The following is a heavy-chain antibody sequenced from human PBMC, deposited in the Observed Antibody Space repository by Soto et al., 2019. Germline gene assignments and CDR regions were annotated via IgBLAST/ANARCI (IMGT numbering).Heavy chain of an antibody. CDR2: TSYDGGNK. Sequence: PGGSLRLSCAASGFTFSSYAMNWVRQAPGKGLEWVAVTSYDGGNKYYADSVKGRFAISRDNSKNTLYLQMNSLRPEDTAVYYCARDSSGWGLGPAYNWFDPWGQGTLVTVSA. V-gene: IGHV3-30*09. CDR3: ARDSSGWGLGPAYNWFDP. CDR1: GFTFSSYA. D-gene: IGHD2-21*02. J-gene: IGHJ5*02.